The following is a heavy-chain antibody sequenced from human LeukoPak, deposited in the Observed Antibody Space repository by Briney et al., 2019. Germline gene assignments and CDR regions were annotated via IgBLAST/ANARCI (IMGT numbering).Heavy chain of an antibody. CDR1: GFVFGDYG. J-gene: IGHJ4*02. CDR2: VRNDGSDK. D-gene: IGHD3-10*01. Sequence: PGGSLRLSCAASGFVFGDYGMHWVRQAPGKGLEWVTMVRNDGSDKYYADSVKGRFTISRDNSKNTLYLQMNSLRPEDTAVYYCAKHYHGSGSQKYYFDYWGQGTLVTVSS. V-gene: IGHV3-30*02. CDR3: AKHYHGSGSQKYYFDY.